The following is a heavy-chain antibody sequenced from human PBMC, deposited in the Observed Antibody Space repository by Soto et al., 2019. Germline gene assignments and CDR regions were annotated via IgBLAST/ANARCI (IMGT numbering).Heavy chain of an antibody. D-gene: IGHD6-19*01. CDR3: ARASGWYVSDY. CDR2: INAGNGNT. Sequence: QVQLVQSGAEEKKPGASVKVSCKASGYTFTSYAMHWVRQAPGQRLEWMGWINAGNGNTKYSQQFQGRVTITRDTSASKAYMELSSLRSEDTAVYYWARASGWYVSDYWGQGTLVTVSS. CDR1: GYTFTSYA. V-gene: IGHV1-3*05. J-gene: IGHJ4*02.